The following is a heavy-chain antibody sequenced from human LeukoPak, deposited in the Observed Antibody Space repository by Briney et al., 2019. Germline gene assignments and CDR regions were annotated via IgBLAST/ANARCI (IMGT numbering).Heavy chain of an antibody. CDR3: TRGEGATETTYRFDH. V-gene: IGHV3-7*01. CDR2: IKEDGSEK. D-gene: IGHD4-17*01. CDR1: GFTFSTYL. Sequence: GGSLRLSCAASGFTFSTYLMSWVRQAPGKGLEWVGNIKEDGSEKYYIDSVKSRFTISRDNAKNLLFLQMNSLRAEDTAVLYCTRGEGATETTYRFDHWGQGTLVTVSS. J-gene: IGHJ4*02.